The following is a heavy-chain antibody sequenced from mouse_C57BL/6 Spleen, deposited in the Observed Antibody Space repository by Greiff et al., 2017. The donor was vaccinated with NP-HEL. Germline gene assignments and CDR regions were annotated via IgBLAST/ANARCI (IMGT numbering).Heavy chain of an antibody. CDR2: IYPSDSET. CDR1: GYTFTSYW. CDR3: ARSTMITTRYFDV. D-gene: IGHD2-4*01. Sequence: QVQLKQPGAELVRPGSSVKLSCKASGYTFTSYWMDWVKQRPGQGLEWIGNIYPSDSETHYNQKFKDKATLTVDKSSSTAYMQLSSLTSEDSAVYYCARSTMITTRYFDVWGTGTTVTVSS. V-gene: IGHV1-61*01. J-gene: IGHJ1*03.